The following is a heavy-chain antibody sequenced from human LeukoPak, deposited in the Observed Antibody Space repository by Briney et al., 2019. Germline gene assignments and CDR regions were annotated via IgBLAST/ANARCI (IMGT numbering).Heavy chain of an antibody. J-gene: IGHJ4*02. D-gene: IGHD5-18*01. CDR1: AFNFDDYA. CDR2: ISWNSGSI. CDR3: AIASGYSYGYGVSFDY. V-gene: IGHV3-9*01. Sequence: GGSLRLSCAASAFNFDDYAMHWVRQAPGKGLEWVSGISWNSGSIGYADSVKGRFTISKDNAKNSLYLQMNSLRAEDTALYYCAIASGYSYGYGVSFDYWGQGTLVTVSS.